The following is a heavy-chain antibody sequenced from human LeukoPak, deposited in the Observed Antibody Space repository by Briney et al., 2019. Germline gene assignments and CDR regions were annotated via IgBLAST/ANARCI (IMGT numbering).Heavy chain of an antibody. D-gene: IGHD3-22*01. Sequence: PGGSLRLSCAASGFTFSDHYMDWVRQAPAQGPERVGRSRNKASSFTTEYAASVKGRFTISRDDSGNSVFLQMSSLKTEDTAVYYCVRSHSSGYSVYWGQGTLVTVSS. CDR1: GFTFSDHY. V-gene: IGHV3-72*01. CDR3: VRSHSSGYSVY. J-gene: IGHJ4*02. CDR2: SRNKASSFTT.